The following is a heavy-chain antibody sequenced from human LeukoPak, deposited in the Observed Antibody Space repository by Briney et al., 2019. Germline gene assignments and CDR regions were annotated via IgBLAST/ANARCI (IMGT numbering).Heavy chain of an antibody. CDR1: GGSISSSSYY. V-gene: IGHV4-39*07. Sequence: ASETLSLTCTVSGGSISSSSYYWGWIRQPPGKGLEWIGNIYDSGSTYYNPSLMSRVTLSVDTSKNQFSLRLSSVTAADTAMYYCARDPYISGTSFDYWGQGTLVTVSS. D-gene: IGHD1-20*01. CDR2: IYDSGST. CDR3: ARDPYISGTSFDY. J-gene: IGHJ4*02.